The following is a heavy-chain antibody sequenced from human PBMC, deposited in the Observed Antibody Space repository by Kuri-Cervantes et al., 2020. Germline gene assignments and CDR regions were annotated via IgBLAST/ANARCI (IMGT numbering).Heavy chain of an antibody. CDR2: IGTAGNT. J-gene: IGHJ5*02. CDR1: GFTFSSYD. V-gene: IGHV3-13*01. D-gene: IGHD6-19*01. Sequence: GESLKISCAASGFTFSSYDMHWVRQATGKGLEWVSAIGTAGNTYYADSVKGRFTISRDNSKNTLYLQMNSLRAEDTAVYYCARVGYSSGWYEWFDPWGQGTLVTVFS. CDR3: ARVGYSSGWYEWFDP.